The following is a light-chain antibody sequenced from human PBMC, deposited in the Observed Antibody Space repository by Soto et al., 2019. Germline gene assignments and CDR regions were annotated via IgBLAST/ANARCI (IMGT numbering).Light chain of an antibody. V-gene: IGKV3-15*01. CDR1: QSVRSN. CDR3: QQYHDWPIT. Sequence: EIVMTQSPATLSVSPGEGVTLSCRAGQSVRSNLAWYQQKPGQAPRLLIYGASTRATGIPARFSGRGSGTEFTFTISSLQSEDFAVYHCQQYHDWPITFGQGTRLEIK. J-gene: IGKJ5*01. CDR2: GAS.